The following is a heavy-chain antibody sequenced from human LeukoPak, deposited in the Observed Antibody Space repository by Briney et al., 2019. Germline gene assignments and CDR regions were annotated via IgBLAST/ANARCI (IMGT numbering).Heavy chain of an antibody. CDR2: IYYSGST. V-gene: IGHV4-39*07. J-gene: IGHJ4*02. CDR3: ARAGGYYYADFDY. Sequence: SETLSLTCTVSGGSISSSSYYWGWIRQPPGKGLEWIGSIYYSGSTYYNPSLKSRVTISVDTSKNQFSLKLSSVTAADTAVYYCARAGGYYYADFDYWGQGTLVTVSS. D-gene: IGHD3-22*01. CDR1: GGSISSSSYY.